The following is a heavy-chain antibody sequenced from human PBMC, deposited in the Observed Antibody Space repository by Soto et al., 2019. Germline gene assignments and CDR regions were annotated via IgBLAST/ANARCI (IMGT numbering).Heavy chain of an antibody. CDR1: GDYISSSNS. J-gene: IGHJ4*02. CDR2: IYHSGST. Sequence: PSESLSLTCAISGDYISSSNSPRWVRQPPGKGLEWIGEIYHSGSTNYNPAIKSRVTISVDKSKNQFSLKLSSVTAEETAVYYCARDSGYYYVYWGQGTLVTVSS. V-gene: IGHV4-4*02. D-gene: IGHD3-22*01. CDR3: ARDSGYYYVY.